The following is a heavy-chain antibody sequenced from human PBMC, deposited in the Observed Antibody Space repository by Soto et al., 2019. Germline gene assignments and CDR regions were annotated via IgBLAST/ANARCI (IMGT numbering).Heavy chain of an antibody. CDR2: ISYDGSNK. CDR3: AKDSEDTIFGVVGPPGFDP. V-gene: IGHV3-30*18. D-gene: IGHD3-3*01. CDR1: GFTFSSYG. J-gene: IGHJ5*02. Sequence: GGSLRLSCAASGFTFSSYGMHWVRQAPGKGLEWVAVISYDGSNKYYADSVKGRFTISRDNSKNTLYLQMNSLRAEDTAVYYCAKDSEDTIFGVVGPPGFDPWGQGTLVTVSS.